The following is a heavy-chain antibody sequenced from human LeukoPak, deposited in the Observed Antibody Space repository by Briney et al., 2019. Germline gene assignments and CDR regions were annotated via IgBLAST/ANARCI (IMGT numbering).Heavy chain of an antibody. J-gene: IGHJ4*02. CDR2: ISGGGGST. CDR1: GFTVSGNY. V-gene: IGHV3-23*01. CDR3: AKATGWPYYFEY. Sequence: GGSLRLSCAVSGFTVSGNYMTWVRQAPGKGLEWVSAISGGGGSTYYADSVKGRFTISRDNSKNTLYLQMDSLRAEDTALYYCAKATGWPYYFEYWGQGTLVTVSS. D-gene: IGHD1-1*01.